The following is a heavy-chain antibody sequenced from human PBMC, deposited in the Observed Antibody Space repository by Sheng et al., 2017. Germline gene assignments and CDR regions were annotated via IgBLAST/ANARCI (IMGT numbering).Heavy chain of an antibody. CDR3: ARGGNYFLDY. J-gene: IGHJ4*02. D-gene: IGHD4-4*01. CDR1: GFAFSSAW. CDR2: MNSDGSII. V-gene: IGHV3-74*01. Sequence: EVQLVESGGTLVEAGGSLRLSCAASGFAFSSAWLHWVRQTPGEGLVWVSRMNSDGSIINYADSVKGRFTISRDNARNTLYLQMNSLRDEETAVYYCARGGNYFLDYWGQGTLVTVSS.